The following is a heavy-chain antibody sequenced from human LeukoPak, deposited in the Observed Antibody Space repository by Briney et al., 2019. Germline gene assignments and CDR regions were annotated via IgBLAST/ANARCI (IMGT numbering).Heavy chain of an antibody. Sequence: GGSLRLSCAASGFTFSSYGMHCVRQAPGKGLEWVSAISGSGGSTYYADFVKGRFTISRDNSKNTLYLQMNSLRAEDTAVYYCAKALNYDSTDWDAFDIWGQGTMVTVSS. CDR1: GFTFSSYG. CDR3: AKALNYDSTDWDAFDI. D-gene: IGHD3-22*01. V-gene: IGHV3-23*01. J-gene: IGHJ3*02. CDR2: ISGSGGST.